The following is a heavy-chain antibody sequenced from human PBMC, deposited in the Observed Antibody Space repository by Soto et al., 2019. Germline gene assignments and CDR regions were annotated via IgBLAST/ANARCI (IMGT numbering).Heavy chain of an antibody. CDR3: ATASSLAATPRGYYDYYYGMDV. CDR2: IITIFVTA. D-gene: IGHD6-6*01. J-gene: IGHJ6*02. Sequence: SVKVYCKASGGALSSYASSWVRKAPGQGLEWIGGIITIFVTANYAQKFQGRVTITAEESTSTAYMELSSLRSEDTALYYCATASSLAATPRGYYDYYYGMDVWGQGTTVTVSS. CDR1: GGALSSYA. V-gene: IGHV1-69*13.